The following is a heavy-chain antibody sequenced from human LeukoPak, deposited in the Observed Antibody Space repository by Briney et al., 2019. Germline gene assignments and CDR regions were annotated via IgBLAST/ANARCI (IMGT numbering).Heavy chain of an antibody. CDR2: ISSSGSTI. V-gene: IGHV3-11*04. J-gene: IGHJ6*02. CDR1: GFTFSDYY. D-gene: IGHD3-3*01. Sequence: PGGSLRLSCAASGFTFSDYYMSWIRQAPGKGLEWVSYISSSGSTIYYADSVKGRFTISRDNAKNSLYLQMNSLRAEDTAVYYCASLTYYDFWSGYYPYYYYGMDVWGQGTTVTVSS. CDR3: ASLTYYDFWSGYYPYYYYGMDV.